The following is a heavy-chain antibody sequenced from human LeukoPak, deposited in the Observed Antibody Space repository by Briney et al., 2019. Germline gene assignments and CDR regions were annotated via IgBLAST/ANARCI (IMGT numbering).Heavy chain of an antibody. J-gene: IGHJ4*02. CDR3: SRAEAAFGGVIDPFDY. CDR1: GHTFTSYY. CDR2: INPSGGST. V-gene: IGHV1-46*01. D-gene: IGHD3-16*02. Sequence: GASVKVSCKASGHTFTSYYMHWVRQAPGQGLEWMGIINPSGGSTTYAQKFQGRVTMTRDTSTSTVYVELRSLRSEDTAVYYCSRAEAAFGGVIDPFDYLGQGSLVTVSS.